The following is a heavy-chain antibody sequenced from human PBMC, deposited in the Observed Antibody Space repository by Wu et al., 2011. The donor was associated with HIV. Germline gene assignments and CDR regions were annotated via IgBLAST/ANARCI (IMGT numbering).Heavy chain of an antibody. Sequence: QVQLVQSGAEVKKPGASVKVSCKTSGYTFTDYYMHWVRQAPGQGLEWMGIIIPSGGTTTYAQKFQGRVTMTGDTSTSTVYMELSSLRSEDTAVYYCARSFRDTYFYYYGISVWGQGTTVTVSS. CDR2: IIPSGGTT. CDR1: GYTFTDYY. CDR3: ARSFRDTYFYYYGISV. J-gene: IGHJ6*02. D-gene: IGHD3-16*02. V-gene: IGHV1-46*01.